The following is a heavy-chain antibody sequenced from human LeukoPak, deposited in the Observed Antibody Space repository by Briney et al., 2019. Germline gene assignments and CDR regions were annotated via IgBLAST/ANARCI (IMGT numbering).Heavy chain of an antibody. D-gene: IGHD3-22*01. J-gene: IGHJ4*02. CDR2: IYSGGST. CDR3: ARAHYYDSSGYFDY. Sequence: GGSLRLSCAASGFTVSSNYMSWVRQAPGKGLEWVSVIYSGGSTYYADSVKGRFTISGDNSKNTLYLQMNSLRAEDTAVYYCARAHYYDSSGYFDYWGQGTLVTVSS. CDR1: GFTVSSNY. V-gene: IGHV3-53*01.